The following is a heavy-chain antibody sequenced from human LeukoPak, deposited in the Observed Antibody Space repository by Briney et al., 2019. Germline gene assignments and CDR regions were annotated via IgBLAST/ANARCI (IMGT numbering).Heavy chain of an antibody. CDR2: IKQDGSEK. CDR3: ARGPAETLWFGELLWGDY. CDR1: GFTFSSYW. Sequence: GGSLRLSCAASGFTFSSYWMSWVRQAPGKGLEWVANIKQDGSEKYYVDSVKGRFTISRDNAKNSLYLQMNSLRAEDTAVYYCARGPAETLWFGELLWGDYWGQGTLVTVSS. D-gene: IGHD3-10*01. J-gene: IGHJ4*02. V-gene: IGHV3-7*01.